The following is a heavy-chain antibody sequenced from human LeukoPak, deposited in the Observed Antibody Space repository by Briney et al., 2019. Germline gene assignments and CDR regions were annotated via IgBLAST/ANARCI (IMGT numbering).Heavy chain of an antibody. Sequence: ASVKVSCKVSGYTLTELSMHWVRQAPGKGLEWMGGFDPEDGETIYAQKFQGRVTMTEDTSTDTAYMELSSLRSEDTAAYYCATWLYSIAAAGYDYWGQGTLVTVSS. CDR1: GYTLTELS. V-gene: IGHV1-24*01. D-gene: IGHD6-13*01. CDR3: ATWLYSIAAAGYDY. CDR2: FDPEDGET. J-gene: IGHJ4*02.